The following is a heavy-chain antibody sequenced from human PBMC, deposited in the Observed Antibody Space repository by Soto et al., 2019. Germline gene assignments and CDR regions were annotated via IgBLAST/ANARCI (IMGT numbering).Heavy chain of an antibody. Sequence: LSLTWTVSGGFMRSGANYGSCIRLQTGKGLEWIGYIYYSGNTYYNPSLKSRVTISIDTSKNQFSLKLSSVTAADTAVYYCAREVMNYNESTGYWASNPMDVWVQGPTVT. D-gene: IGHD3-22*01. CDR3: AREVMNYNESTGYWASNPMDV. CDR1: GGFMRSGANY. V-gene: IGHV4-31*02. J-gene: IGHJ6*02. CDR2: IYYSGNT.